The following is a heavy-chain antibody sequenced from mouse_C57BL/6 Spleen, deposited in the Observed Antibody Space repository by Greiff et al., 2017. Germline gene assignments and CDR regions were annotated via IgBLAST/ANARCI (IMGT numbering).Heavy chain of an antibody. V-gene: IGHV1-20*01. Sequence: VQLQQSGPELVKPGDSVTISCKASGYSFTGYFMNWVMQSHGKSLEWIGRINPYNGDTFYNQKFKGKATLTVDKSSSTAHMERLSLTSEDSAVYYCARDYYGSSYLGAMDYWGQGTSVTVSS. CDR1: GYSFTGYF. D-gene: IGHD1-1*01. CDR2: INPYNGDT. J-gene: IGHJ4*01. CDR3: ARDYYGSSYLGAMDY.